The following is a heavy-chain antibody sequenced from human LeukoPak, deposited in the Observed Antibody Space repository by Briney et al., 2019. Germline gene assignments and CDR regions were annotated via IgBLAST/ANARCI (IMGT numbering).Heavy chain of an antibody. Sequence: GESLKISCKGSGYSFTSYWISWVRQMPGKGLEWVGRIDPSDSYSNYSPSFQGHVTISADKSISTAYMELSSLRSEDTAVYYCARESCSGGSCYNFLFDLWGQGTLVTVSS. CDR2: IDPSDSYS. D-gene: IGHD2-15*01. V-gene: IGHV5-10-1*01. CDR1: GYSFTSYW. CDR3: ARESCSGGSCYNFLFDL. J-gene: IGHJ5*02.